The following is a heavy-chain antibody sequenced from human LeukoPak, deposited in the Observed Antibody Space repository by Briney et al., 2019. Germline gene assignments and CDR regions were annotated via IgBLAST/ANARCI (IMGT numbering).Heavy chain of an antibody. V-gene: IGHV3-7*01. CDR2: IKEDGSEI. J-gene: IGHJ3*02. D-gene: IGHD3-22*01. CDR1: GFTFSNYW. CDR3: ARDWGITMIVPDAFDI. Sequence: GSLRLSCAASGFTFSNYWMTWVRPAPGKGLEWVANIKEDGSEIYYVDSVKGRFTISRDNAKNSLYLQMNSLRAEDTAVYYCARDWGITMIVPDAFDIWGQGTMVTVSS.